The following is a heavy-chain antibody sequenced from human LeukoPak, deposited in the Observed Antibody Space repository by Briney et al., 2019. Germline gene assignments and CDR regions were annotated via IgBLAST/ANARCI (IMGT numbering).Heavy chain of an antibody. Sequence: GGSLRLSCAASGFTFSSYAMNWVRQAPGKGLEWVSAISGSGGSTYYADSVKGRFTISRDNSKNTLYLQMNSLRAEDTAVYYCTRSGRGRVVPAAMIFDPWGQGTLVTVSS. CDR2: ISGSGGST. V-gene: IGHV3-23*01. CDR1: GFTFSSYA. J-gene: IGHJ5*02. CDR3: TRSGRGRVVPAAMIFDP. D-gene: IGHD2-2*01.